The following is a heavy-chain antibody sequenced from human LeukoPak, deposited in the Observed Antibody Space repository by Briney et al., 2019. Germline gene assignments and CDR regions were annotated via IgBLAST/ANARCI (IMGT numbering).Heavy chain of an antibody. CDR3: ARALSYSSGSYCSSTSCPNDAFDI. D-gene: IGHD2-2*01. Sequence: SETLSLTCTVSGGSISSGSYYWGWIRQPAGKGLEWIGRIYTSGSTNYNPSLKSRVTISVDTSKNQFSLKLSSVTAADTAVYYCARALSYSSGSYCSSTSCPNDAFDIWGQGTMVTVSS. CDR2: IYTSGST. J-gene: IGHJ3*02. V-gene: IGHV4-61*02. CDR1: GGSISSGSYY.